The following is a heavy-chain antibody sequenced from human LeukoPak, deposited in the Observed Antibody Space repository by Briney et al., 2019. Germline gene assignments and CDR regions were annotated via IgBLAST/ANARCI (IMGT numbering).Heavy chain of an antibody. J-gene: IGHJ4*02. CDR3: ASHRRSHGSEY. CDR1: GGSFEHYF. Sequence: MPSETLSLTCTVSGGSFEHYFRSWIRQPPGKGLEWIGYVYYSGSTDHSPSLKSRLTISADTSKNQFSLRLSSVTAADTAVYYCASHRRSHGSEYWGQGTLVTVSS. V-gene: IGHV4-59*01. CDR2: VYYSGST. D-gene: IGHD3-10*01.